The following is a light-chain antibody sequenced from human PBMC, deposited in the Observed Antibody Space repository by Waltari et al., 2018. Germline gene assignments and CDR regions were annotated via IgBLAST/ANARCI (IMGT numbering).Light chain of an antibody. V-gene: IGLV8-61*01. CDR1: SGSLSTTSY. CDR2: TAN. J-gene: IGLJ3*02. CDR3: ALYMGSGIWL. Sequence: QTVVTQEPSLSVSPGGTVTLTCALSSGSLSTTSYATWSQQTPGQAPRTLVYTANARSSGLPDRCSGSIRGNTAALAITGAQSDDESDYYCALYMGSGIWLFGGGTRLTVL.